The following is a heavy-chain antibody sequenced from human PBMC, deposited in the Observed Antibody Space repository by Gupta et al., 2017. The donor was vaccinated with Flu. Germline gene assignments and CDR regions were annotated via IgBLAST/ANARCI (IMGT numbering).Heavy chain of an antibody. V-gene: IGHV1-69*01. D-gene: IGHD3-10*01. Sequence: QVQLVQSGAEVKKPGSSVKVSCKASGGTFSSYAISWVRQAPGQGLEWMGGIIPIFGTANYAQKFQGRVTITADESTSTAYMELSSLRSEDTAVYYCASLTPGGSGSYYPQPGSWYFDLWGRGTLVTVSS. J-gene: IGHJ2*01. CDR1: GGTFSSYA. CDR2: IIPIFGTA. CDR3: ASLTPGGSGSYYPQPGSWYFDL.